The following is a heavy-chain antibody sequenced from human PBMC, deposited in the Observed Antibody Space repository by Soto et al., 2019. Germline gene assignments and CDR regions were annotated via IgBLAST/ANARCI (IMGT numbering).Heavy chain of an antibody. Sequence: QVQLQESGPGLVKPSQTLSLTCTVSGGSISSGDYYWSWIRQPPGKGLEWIGYIYYSGSTYYNPSLKSRVTISVDTSKNQFSLKLSSVTAADTAVYYCARDSEAAAGMIVWNWFDLWGQGTLVTVSS. CDR2: IYYSGST. CDR1: GGSISSGDYY. V-gene: IGHV4-30-4*01. J-gene: IGHJ5*02. D-gene: IGHD6-13*01. CDR3: ARDSEAAAGMIVWNWFDL.